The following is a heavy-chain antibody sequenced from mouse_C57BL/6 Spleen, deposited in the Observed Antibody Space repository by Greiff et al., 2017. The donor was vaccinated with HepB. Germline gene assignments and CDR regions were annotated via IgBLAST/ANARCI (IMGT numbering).Heavy chain of an antibody. CDR1: GFTFSSYA. Sequence: DVKLQESGGGLVKPGGSLKLSCAASGFTFSSYAMSWVRQTPEKRLEWVATISDGGSYTYYPDNVKGRFTISRDNAKNNLYLQMSHLKSEDTAMYYCARDVSGSGSSYDYWGQGTTLTVSS. CDR2: ISDGGSYT. V-gene: IGHV5-4*01. D-gene: IGHD1-1*01. J-gene: IGHJ2*01. CDR3: ARDVSGSGSSYDY.